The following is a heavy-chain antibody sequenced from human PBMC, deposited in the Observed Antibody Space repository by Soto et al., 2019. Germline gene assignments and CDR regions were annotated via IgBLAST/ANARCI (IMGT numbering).Heavy chain of an antibody. CDR1: GYTFTSYD. Sequence: QVQLVQSGAEVKKPGASVKVSCKASGYTFTSYDINWVRQATGHGLEWMGWMNPNSGNTGYALSFQGRVTMTRNTSVNTAYIELSSSRSNDSIVYYCARGRDNRRERPCCPDSWGQGTLVTVSS. CDR2: MNPNSGNT. CDR3: ARGRDNRRERPCCPDS. D-gene: IGHD1-26*01. V-gene: IGHV1-8*01. J-gene: IGHJ4*02.